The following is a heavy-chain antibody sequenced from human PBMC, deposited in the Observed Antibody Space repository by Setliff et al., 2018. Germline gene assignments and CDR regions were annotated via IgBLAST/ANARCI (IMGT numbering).Heavy chain of an antibody. CDR3: ARSPPNRGVGQGHHMDV. CDR1: GYIFNTFG. Sequence: ASVKVSCKASGYIFNTFGISWVRRAPGQGLEWIGWISPYNGDTKYAQKLQGRVAMTTDTSTSTAYVEVRSLRSDDTALYYCARSPPNRGVGQGHHMDVWGKGTTVTVSS. CDR2: ISPYNGDT. D-gene: IGHD3-10*01. J-gene: IGHJ6*03. V-gene: IGHV1-18*01.